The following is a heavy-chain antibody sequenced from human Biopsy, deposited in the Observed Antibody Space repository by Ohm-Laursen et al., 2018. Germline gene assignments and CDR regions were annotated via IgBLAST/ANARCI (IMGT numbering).Heavy chain of an antibody. CDR2: ISGYNGNT. D-gene: IGHD3-10*01. J-gene: IGHJ6*02. CDR1: GYMFYSYG. Sequence: ATVKISCNASGYMFYSYGVSWVRLAPGQGPEWMGWISGYNGNTNYPQSLQGRVTLTTDASSSTAYMELRGLRSDDTAVYYCARDRHHAAGSYAGMDVWGQGTTVTVSS. V-gene: IGHV1-18*01. CDR3: ARDRHHAAGSYAGMDV.